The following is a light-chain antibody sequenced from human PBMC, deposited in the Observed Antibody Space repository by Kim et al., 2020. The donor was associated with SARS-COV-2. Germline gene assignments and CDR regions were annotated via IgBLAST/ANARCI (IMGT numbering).Light chain of an antibody. CDR1: QNITSY. Sequence: EIVLTQSPATLSLSPGERVTLSCRASQNITSYLAWYQQKPGQAPSLLIYHASTRATDIPARFSGSGSGTEFTLTITSLQPEDFAVYYCQQHHNWPITFGRGTKLEIK. CDR2: HAS. V-gene: IGKV3-11*01. J-gene: IGKJ4*01. CDR3: QQHHNWPIT.